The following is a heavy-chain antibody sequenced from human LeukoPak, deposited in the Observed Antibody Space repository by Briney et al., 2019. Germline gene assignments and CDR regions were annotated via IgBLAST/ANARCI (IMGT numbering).Heavy chain of an antibody. CDR3: ARLFRRTWFDP. CDR2: VDYSGNT. D-gene: IGHD3-9*01. V-gene: IGHV4-59*08. CDR1: GGSITNYY. J-gene: IGHJ5*02. Sequence: SETLSLTCSVPGGSITNYYWTWIRQPPGKALEWVGHVDYSGNTNYNPSLKSRVTISLDTSKTHFSLKVNSVTAADTAIYYCARLFRRTWFDPWGQGTLVIVS.